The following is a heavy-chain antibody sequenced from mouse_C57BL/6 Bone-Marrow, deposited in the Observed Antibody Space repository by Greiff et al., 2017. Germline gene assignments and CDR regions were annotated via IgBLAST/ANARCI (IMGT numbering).Heavy chain of an antibody. CDR2: IDPENGAT. V-gene: IGHV14-4*01. J-gene: IGHJ1*03. CDR1: GFNINDDY. CDR3: TAYSFYWYFDV. D-gene: IGHD2-12*01. Sequence: EVQLQQSGAELVRPGASVKLSCTASGFNINDDYMHWVKQRPEQGLEWIGWIDPENGATEYASKFQGKATLTADTSSNTAYLQLSSLTSEDTAVYYCTAYSFYWYFDVWGTGTTVTVSS.